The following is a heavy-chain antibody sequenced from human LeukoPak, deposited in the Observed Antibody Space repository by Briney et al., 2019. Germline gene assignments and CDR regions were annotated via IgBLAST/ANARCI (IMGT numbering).Heavy chain of an antibody. CDR2: IWYDGSNK. D-gene: IGHD6-19*01. V-gene: IGHV3-33*01. CDR1: GFTFSSYG. J-gene: IGHJ6*02. Sequence: GGSLRLSCAASGFTFSSYGMHWVRQAPGKGLEWVAVIWYDGSNKYYADSVKGRFTISRDNSKNTLYLQMNSLRAEDTAVYYCARGSYSSGWYVSYYYYYAMDVWGQGTTVTVSS. CDR3: ARGSYSSGWYVSYYYYYAMDV.